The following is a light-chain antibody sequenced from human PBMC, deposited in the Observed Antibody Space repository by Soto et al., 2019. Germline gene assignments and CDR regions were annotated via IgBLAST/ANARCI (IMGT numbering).Light chain of an antibody. V-gene: IGKV1-33*01. J-gene: IGKJ5*01. Sequence: DIQMTQSPSSLSASVGDSVTITCQASQDITNYLNWYQQKPGKAPKLLIYDTSNLETGVPSRFSGGGSGTDFTFTISSLQPEDIATYYCQQYDYLPITFGQGTRLEIK. CDR2: DTS. CDR3: QQYDYLPIT. CDR1: QDITNY.